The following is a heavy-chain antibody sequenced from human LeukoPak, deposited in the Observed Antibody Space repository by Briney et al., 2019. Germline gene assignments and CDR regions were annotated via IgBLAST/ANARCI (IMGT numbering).Heavy chain of an antibody. CDR1: GFTFSAYW. CDR3: AREVSEGFDF. V-gene: IGHV3-74*01. D-gene: IGHD3-22*01. CDR2: INDVGSDS. J-gene: IGHJ4*02. Sequence: GGSLRLSCAASGFTFSAYWMHWVRQAPGKGLVWVGRINDVGSDSTYVDSVKGRFTISRDNAKNSLYLQMNSLRAEDTALYYCAREVSEGFDFWGQGTLVTVSS.